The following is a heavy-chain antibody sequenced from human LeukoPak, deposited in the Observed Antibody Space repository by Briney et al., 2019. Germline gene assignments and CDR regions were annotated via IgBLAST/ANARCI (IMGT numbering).Heavy chain of an antibody. CDR2: ISYDGSNK. V-gene: IGHV3-30*18. D-gene: IGHD2-2*01. Sequence: GGSLRLSCAASGFTFSRYGMHWVRQAPGKGLEWVAVISYDGSNKYYADSVKGRFTISRDNSKKTLFLQMNSLRAEDTAVYYCAKSSSPSSFDPWGQGTLVTASS. J-gene: IGHJ5*02. CDR1: GFTFSRYG. CDR3: AKSSSPSSFDP.